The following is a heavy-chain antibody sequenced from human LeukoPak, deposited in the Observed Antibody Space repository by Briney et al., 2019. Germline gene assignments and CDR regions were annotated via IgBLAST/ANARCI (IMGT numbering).Heavy chain of an antibody. CDR2: MNPNSGNT. D-gene: IGHD3-3*01. CDR1: GYTFTSYD. Sequence: ASVKVSCKASGYTFTSYDINWVRQATGQGLEWMGWMNPNSGNTGYAQKFQGRVTMTRNTSISTAYMELSSLRSEDTAVYYCARLNNFWSGYYYYYGMDVWGQGTTVTVSS. J-gene: IGHJ6*02. V-gene: IGHV1-8*01. CDR3: ARLNNFWSGYYYYYGMDV.